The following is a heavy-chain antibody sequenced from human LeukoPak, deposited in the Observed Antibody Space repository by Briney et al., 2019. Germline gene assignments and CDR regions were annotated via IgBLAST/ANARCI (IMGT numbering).Heavy chain of an antibody. J-gene: IGHJ4*02. D-gene: IGHD2-2*01. Sequence: GGSLRLSCVVSGFTLSSDWMSWVRQAPGKGLEWVANIKKDGIGKYYVESVKGRFTISRDNAKNSLYLQMNSLRAEDTAVYYCARGRYSSRSGGYYFDIWGQGTLVTVSS. CDR3: ARGRYSSRSGGYYFDI. V-gene: IGHV3-7*01. CDR2: IKKDGIGK. CDR1: GFTLSSDW.